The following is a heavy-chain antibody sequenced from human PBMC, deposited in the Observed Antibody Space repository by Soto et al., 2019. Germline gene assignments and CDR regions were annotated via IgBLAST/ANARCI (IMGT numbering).Heavy chain of an antibody. CDR1: GFTFDDYA. J-gene: IGHJ4*02. CDR3: XXXXSITVAGTIDN. Sequence: EVQLVESGGGLVQPGRSLRLSCAASGFTFDDYAMHWVRQAPGKGLEWVSGISWNSGSIGYADSVKGRLTISRDNAKXXXXXXXXXXXXXXXXXXXXXXXXSITVAGTIDNWGQGTLVTVSS. CDR2: ISWNSGSI. D-gene: IGHD6-19*01. V-gene: IGHV3-9*01.